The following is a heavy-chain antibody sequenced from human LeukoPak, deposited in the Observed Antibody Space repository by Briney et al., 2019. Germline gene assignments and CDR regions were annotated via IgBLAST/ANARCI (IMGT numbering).Heavy chain of an antibody. CDR3: ARARVNGYNGGFDY. D-gene: IGHD5-24*01. V-gene: IGHV3-11*03. Sequence: GGSLRLSCAASGFTFSDYYMSWIRQAPGKGLEWVSYITSSSSYTNYADFLKGRFTISRDNAKKSLYLQMNSLRAEDTAVYYCARARVNGYNGGFDYWGQGTLVTVSS. CDR1: GFTFSDYY. CDR2: ITSSSSYT. J-gene: IGHJ4*02.